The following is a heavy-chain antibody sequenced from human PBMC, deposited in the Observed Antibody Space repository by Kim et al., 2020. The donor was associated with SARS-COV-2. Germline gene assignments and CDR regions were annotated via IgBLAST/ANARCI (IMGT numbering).Heavy chain of an antibody. D-gene: IGHD3-16*01. J-gene: IGHJ4*02. CDR3: ASLFPDDSWTPGGY. CDR1: GFTFSTYR. CDR2: ITRDSSTI. V-gene: IGHV3-48*02. Sequence: GGSLRLSCAASGFTFSTYRMKWVRQAPGKGLEWVSFITRDSSTIYHADSVKGRFTISRDNAKNSLYLQMNSLRDEDTAVYYCASLFPDDSWTPGGYWGQGTLVTVSS.